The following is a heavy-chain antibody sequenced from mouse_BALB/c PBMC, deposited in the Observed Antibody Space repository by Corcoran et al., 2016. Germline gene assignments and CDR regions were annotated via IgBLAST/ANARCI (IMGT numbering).Heavy chain of an antibody. V-gene: IGHV14-3*02. J-gene: IGHJ2*01. CDR2: IDPANGNT. D-gene: IGHD3-3*01. CDR1: GFNIKDTY. CDR3: TSLRDAGY. Sequence: EVQLQQSGAELVKPGASVKLYCTASGFNIKDTYMHWVKQRPEQGLEWIGRIDPANGNTKYDPKFQGKATITADTSSNTAYLQLSSLTSEDTAVYYCTSLRDAGYWGQGTTLTVSS.